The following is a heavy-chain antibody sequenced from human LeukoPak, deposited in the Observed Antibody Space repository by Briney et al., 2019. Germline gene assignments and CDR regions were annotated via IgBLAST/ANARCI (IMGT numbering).Heavy chain of an antibody. CDR3: AELGITMIGGV. Sequence: PGGSLTLSCAASGFTFSAYGMSWVRQSPGQGLEWVSGISANGSITFYARSVRGRFTISRDNPQNTVYLQMNSLRAEDSAVYYCAELGITMIGGVWGKGTTVTISS. J-gene: IGHJ6*04. V-gene: IGHV3-23*01. CDR2: ISANGSIT. D-gene: IGHD3-10*02. CDR1: GFTFSAYG.